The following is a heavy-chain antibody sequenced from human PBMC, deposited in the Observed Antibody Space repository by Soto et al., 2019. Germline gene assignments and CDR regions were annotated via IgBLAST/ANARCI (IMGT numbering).Heavy chain of an antibody. CDR2: IKSKTDGGTT. Sequence: GGSLRLSCAASGFTFSNAWMNWVRQAPGKGLEWVGRIKSKTDGGTTDYTAPVKGRFTISRDDSKNTLYLQMNSLKTGDTAFYYCTTGVDGYYTRAAFIIWGQGKMVTVSS. V-gene: IGHV3-15*07. D-gene: IGHD3-3*01. J-gene: IGHJ3*02. CDR3: TTGVDGYYTRAAFII. CDR1: GFTFSNAW.